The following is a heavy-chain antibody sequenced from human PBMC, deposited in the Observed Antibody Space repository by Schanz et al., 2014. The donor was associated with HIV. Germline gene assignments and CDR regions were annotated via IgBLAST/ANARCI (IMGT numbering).Heavy chain of an antibody. D-gene: IGHD3-16*02. J-gene: IGHJ5*02. CDR1: GFTFSTYA. CDR2: ISGSGGNT. CDR3: AKVDDYVWGSYRGYNWFDP. V-gene: IGHV3-23*01. Sequence: EVQLLESGGGLVQPGGSLRLSRAAPGFTFSTYAMSWVRQAPGKGLEWVSAISGSGGNTYYTDSVKGRFTISRDNSKNTLYLQMNSLRAEDTAVYYCAKVDDYVWGSYRGYNWFDPWGQGTLVTVSS.